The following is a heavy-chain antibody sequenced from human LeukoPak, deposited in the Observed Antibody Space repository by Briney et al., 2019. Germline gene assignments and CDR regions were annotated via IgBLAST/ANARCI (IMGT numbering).Heavy chain of an antibody. CDR1: SYTFINYG. J-gene: IGHJ2*01. D-gene: IGHD2/OR15-2a*01. V-gene: IGHV1-18*01. Sequence: ASMKVSCKASSYTFINYGFTWVRQAPGQGLEWMGWISAYNGNTNYLQKFQGRVTMTTDTSTNTAYMELRSLRSDDTAVYYCARVSTNSRVAGYDPQWYFDLWGRGTLVTVSS. CDR2: ISAYNGNT. CDR3: ARVSTNSRVAGYDPQWYFDL.